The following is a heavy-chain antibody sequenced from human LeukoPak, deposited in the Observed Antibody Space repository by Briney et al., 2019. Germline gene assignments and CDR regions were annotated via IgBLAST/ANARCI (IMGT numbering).Heavy chain of an antibody. J-gene: IGHJ4*02. Sequence: ASVKVSSTPSGYTFTIYGTSWVRQAPGQGLERMGWISAYNGNTNYAQKLQGRGTMTTDTSTSTAYMELRSVRSDDTAVYFCAREGGGKFDYWGQGTLVTVSS. D-gene: IGHD1-26*01. CDR1: GYTFTIYG. CDR3: AREGGGKFDY. V-gene: IGHV1-18*01. CDR2: ISAYNGNT.